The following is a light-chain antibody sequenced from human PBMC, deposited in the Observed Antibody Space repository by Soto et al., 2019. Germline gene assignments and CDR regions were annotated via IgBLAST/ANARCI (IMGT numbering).Light chain of an antibody. J-gene: IGKJ5*01. CDR2: DAS. CDR1: QSVSSH. Sequence: EIVMTQSPATLSVSPGERATLSFRASQSVSSHLAWFQQRPGQAPRLLIYDASNRATGIPARFSGRGSGTDFTLTISSLEPEDFAVYYCQQRSSAITFGQGTRLEI. CDR3: QQRSSAIT. V-gene: IGKV3-11*01.